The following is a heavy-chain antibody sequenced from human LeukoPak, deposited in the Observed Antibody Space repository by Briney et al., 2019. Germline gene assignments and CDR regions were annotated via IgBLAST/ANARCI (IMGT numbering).Heavy chain of an antibody. CDR2: INHSGST. CDR3: ARAAKADIVATISEGGCYFDY. V-gene: IGHV4-34*01. CDR1: GGSFSGYY. D-gene: IGHD5-12*01. Sequence: ETLSLTCAVYGGSFSGYYWSWIRQPPGKGLEWIGEINHSGSTNYNPSLKSRVTISVDTSKNQFSLKLNSVTAADTAVYYCARAAKADIVATISEGGCYFDYWGQGTLVTVSS. J-gene: IGHJ4*02.